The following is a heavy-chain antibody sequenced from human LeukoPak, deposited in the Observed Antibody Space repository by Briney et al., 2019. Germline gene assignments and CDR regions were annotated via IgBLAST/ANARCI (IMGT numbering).Heavy chain of an antibody. J-gene: IGHJ6*03. CDR2: ISYDGSNK. Sequence: GGSLRLSCAASGFTFRTSGMHWVRQAPGKGLEWVAVISYDGSNKYYADSVKGRFTISRDNSKNTLYLQMNSLRAEDTAVYYCARGSSHLYYYYMDVWGKGTTVTVSS. V-gene: IGHV3-30*03. CDR3: ARGSSHLYYYYMDV. CDR1: GFTFRTSG. D-gene: IGHD2-15*01.